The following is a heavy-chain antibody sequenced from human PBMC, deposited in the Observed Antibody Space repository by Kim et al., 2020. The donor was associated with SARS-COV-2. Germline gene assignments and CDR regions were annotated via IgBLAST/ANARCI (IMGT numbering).Heavy chain of an antibody. V-gene: IGHV3-49*03. D-gene: IGHD6-6*01. Sequence: GGSLRLSCTASGFTFGDYAMSWFRQAPGKGLEWVGFIRSKAYGGTTEYAASVKGRFTISRDDSKSIAYLQMNSLKTEDTAVYYCTRDQIAARLRGGPPFDYWGQGTLVTVSS. CDR3: TRDQIAARLRGGPPFDY. CDR1: GFTFGDYA. J-gene: IGHJ4*02. CDR2: IRSKAYGGTT.